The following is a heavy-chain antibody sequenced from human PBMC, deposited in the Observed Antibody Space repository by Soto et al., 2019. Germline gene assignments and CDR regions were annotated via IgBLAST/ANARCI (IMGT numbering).Heavy chain of an antibody. CDR3: AKVNNHYYYDMDV. V-gene: IGHV3-23*01. J-gene: IGHJ6*02. CDR2: LSSNGGTT. CDR1: GFIFTNYA. Sequence: GGSLRLSCAASGFIFTNYAIAWVRQAPGRGLEWVSTLSSNGGTTYYADSVKGRFTISRDNSKNTLYLQMNSLRAEDTAVYYCAKVNNHYYYDMDVWGQGTTVTVSS.